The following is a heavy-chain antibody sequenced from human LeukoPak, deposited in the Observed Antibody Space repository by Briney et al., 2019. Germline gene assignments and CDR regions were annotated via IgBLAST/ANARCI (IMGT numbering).Heavy chain of an antibody. Sequence: SGGSLRLSCAASGFTFSSYGMHCVRQAPGKGLEWVAFTRPDGSNKHYGDSVQGRFTISRDNSRNTLYLQMNSLRVEDTAMYYCAKDWSTDWSNWFDSWGPGSLVTVSS. J-gene: IGHJ5*01. CDR1: GFTFSSYG. D-gene: IGHD3-3*01. V-gene: IGHV3-30*02. CDR2: TRPDGSNK. CDR3: AKDWSTDWSNWFDS.